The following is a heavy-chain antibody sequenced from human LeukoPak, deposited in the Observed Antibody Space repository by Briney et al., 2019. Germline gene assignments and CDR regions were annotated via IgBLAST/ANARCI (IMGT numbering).Heavy chain of an antibody. CDR1: GGYISSTSYL. J-gene: IGHJ4*02. Sequence: SETLSLTCTVSGGYISSTSYLWGWVRQPPGEGLEWIGSIYHGGRTFYNPSLKSPVSMSLDTSKNQFSLKLSSVTAADTAVYYCAIDQPYGFNQPPFDYWGQGTLVTVSS. V-gene: IGHV4-39*07. D-gene: IGHD4-17*01. CDR3: AIDQPYGFNQPPFDY. CDR2: IYHGGRT.